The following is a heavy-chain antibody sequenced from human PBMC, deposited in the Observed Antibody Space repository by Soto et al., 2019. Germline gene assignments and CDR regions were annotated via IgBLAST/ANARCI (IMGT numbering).Heavy chain of an antibody. V-gene: IGHV3-48*02. CDR3: AREASYYVFWRGYAI. CDR1: GFTFSSYS. CDR2: ISSSSSTI. D-gene: IGHD3-3*01. Sequence: RRLSCAASGFTFSSYSMNWVRQAPGKGLESVSYISSSSSTIYYADSVKGRFTISRDNAKNSLYLQMNSLRDEDTAVHYCAREASYYVFWRGYAIWGQGTMVTVSS. J-gene: IGHJ3*02.